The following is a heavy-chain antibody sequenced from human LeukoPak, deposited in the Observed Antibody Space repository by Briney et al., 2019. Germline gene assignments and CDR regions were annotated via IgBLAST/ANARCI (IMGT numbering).Heavy chain of an antibody. Sequence: ASVKVSCKASGYTFTGYYMHWVRQAPGQGLEWMGWINPNSGGTNYAQKFQGRVTMTRDTSISTAYMELSRLRSDDTAVYYCARERQCSGGSCYGLDYWGQGTLVTVSS. J-gene: IGHJ4*02. V-gene: IGHV1-2*02. D-gene: IGHD2-15*01. CDR2: INPNSGGT. CDR1: GYTFTGYY. CDR3: ARERQCSGGSCYGLDY.